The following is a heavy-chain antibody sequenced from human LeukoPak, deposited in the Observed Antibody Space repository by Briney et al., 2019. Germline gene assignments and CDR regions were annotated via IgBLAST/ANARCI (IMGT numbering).Heavy chain of an antibody. Sequence: LETLSLTCTVFGVSVTTSGYYGAWIRQPPGRGLEWIGSISYSGITYYKPSLRGRVTISGDTAKNQFSLKLSSVTAADTAVYYCARHNDYASLMDVWGQGTTVTVSS. V-gene: IGHV4-39*01. CDR3: ARHNDYASLMDV. J-gene: IGHJ6*02. CDR2: ISYSGIT. D-gene: IGHD2-2*01. CDR1: GVSVTTSGYY.